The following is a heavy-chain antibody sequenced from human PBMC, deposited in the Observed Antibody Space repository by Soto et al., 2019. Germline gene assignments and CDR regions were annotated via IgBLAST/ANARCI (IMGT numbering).Heavy chain of an antibody. CDR2: ISYNGSNK. V-gene: IGHV3-30-3*01. CDR1: GFTFSSYA. CDR3: ARDRYSRMAAAGFGSY. Sequence: LRLSCAASGFTFSSYAMHWVRQAPGKGLEWVAVISYNGSNKYYADSVKGRFTISRDNSKNTLYLQMNSLRAEDTAVYYCARDRYSRMAAAGFGSYWGQGTLVTVSS. J-gene: IGHJ4*02. D-gene: IGHD6-13*01.